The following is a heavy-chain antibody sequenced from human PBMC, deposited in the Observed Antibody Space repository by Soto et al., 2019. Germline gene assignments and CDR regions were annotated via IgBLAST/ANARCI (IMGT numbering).Heavy chain of an antibody. CDR1: GGSISSYY. CDR3: ARVRDYDSSGYYYVLFDY. CDR2: IYYSGST. J-gene: IGHJ4*02. Sequence: PSETLSLTCTVSGGSISSYYWSWIRQPPGKGLEWIGYIYYSGSTNYNPSLKSRVTISVDTSKNQFSLKLSSVTAADTAVYYCARVRDYDSSGYYYVLFDYWGQGTLVTVSS. D-gene: IGHD3-22*01. V-gene: IGHV4-59*01.